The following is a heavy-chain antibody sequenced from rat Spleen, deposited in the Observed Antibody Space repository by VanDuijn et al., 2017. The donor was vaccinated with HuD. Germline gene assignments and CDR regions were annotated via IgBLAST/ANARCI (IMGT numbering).Heavy chain of an antibody. CDR3: TTDLENNSGYLYVMDA. CDR2: ISYDGGST. J-gene: IGHJ4*01. Sequence: EVQLVESGGGLVQPGRSLKLSCAASGFTFSDYYMAWVRQAPTKGLEWVASISYDGGSTYYRDSVKGRFTISRDNAKSSLYLQMDSLRSEDTATYYCTTDLENNSGYLYVMDAWGQGASVTVSS. D-gene: IGHD4-3*01. V-gene: IGHV5-20*01. CDR1: GFTFSDYY.